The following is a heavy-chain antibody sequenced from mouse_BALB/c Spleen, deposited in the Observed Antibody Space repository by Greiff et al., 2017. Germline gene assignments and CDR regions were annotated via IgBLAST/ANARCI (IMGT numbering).Heavy chain of an antibody. CDR3: ARERYYAMDY. CDR1: GYTFTDYY. Sequence: LMESGPELVKPGASVKISCKASGYTFTDYYINWVKQKPGQGLEWIGWIYPGSGNTKYNEKFKGKATLTVDTSSSTAYMQLSSLTSEDTAVYFCARERYYAMDYWGQGTSVTVSS. V-gene: IGHV1-84*02. CDR2: IYPGSGNT. J-gene: IGHJ4*01.